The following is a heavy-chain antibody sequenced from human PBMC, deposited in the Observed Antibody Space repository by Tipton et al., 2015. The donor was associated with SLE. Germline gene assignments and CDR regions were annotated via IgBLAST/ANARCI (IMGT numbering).Heavy chain of an antibody. CDR2: INHSGST. CDR3: ARGSRRWGRDAFDI. D-gene: IGHD6-13*01. J-gene: IGHJ3*02. V-gene: IGHV4-34*01. Sequence: LRLSCAVYGGSFSGYYWSWIRQPPGKGLEWIGEINHSGSTNYNPSLKSRVTISVDTSKNQFSLKLRSVTAADTAVYYCARGSRRWGRDAFDIWGQGTMVTVSS. CDR1: GGSFSGYY.